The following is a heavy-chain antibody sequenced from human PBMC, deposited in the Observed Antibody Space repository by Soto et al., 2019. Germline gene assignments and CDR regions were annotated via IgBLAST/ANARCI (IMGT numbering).Heavy chain of an antibody. V-gene: IGHV1-46*01. CDR2: INPSGGST. D-gene: IGHD3-22*01. CDR1: GYTFTSYY. J-gene: IGHJ5*02. Sequence: ASVKVSCKASGYTFTSYYMHWVRQAPGQGLEWMGIINPSGGSTSYAQKFQGRVTMTRDTSTSTVYMELSSLRSEDTAVYYCARDAFPVIMIVVVAPIRWFDPWGQGTLVTVSS. CDR3: ARDAFPVIMIVVVAPIRWFDP.